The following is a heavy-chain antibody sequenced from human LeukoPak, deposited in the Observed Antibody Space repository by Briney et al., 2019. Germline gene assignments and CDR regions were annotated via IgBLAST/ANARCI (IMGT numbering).Heavy chain of an antibody. V-gene: IGHV4-59*08. CDR3: ARHGSASYSNYVFDY. J-gene: IGHJ4*02. CDR2: IYYSGST. Sequence: PSETLSLTCTVSGGSISSYYWSWIRQPPGKGLEWIGYIYYSGSTNYNPSLKSRVTISVDTSKNQFSLKLSSVTAADTAVYYCARHGSASYSNYVFDYWGQGTLVTVFS. CDR1: GGSISSYY. D-gene: IGHD4-11*01.